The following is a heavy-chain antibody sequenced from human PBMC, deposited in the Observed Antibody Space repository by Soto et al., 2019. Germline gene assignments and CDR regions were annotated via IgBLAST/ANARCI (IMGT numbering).Heavy chain of an antibody. V-gene: IGHV3-23*01. Sequence: EVQLLESGGGLVQPGGSLSLSCTASGFTFSSSAMSWVRQAPGQGLEWVASVSENGGSRGGTYYADSVKGRFTISRDNSKNTLYLQMDSLRGADTAVYYCASAKAVVIAALGIWGQGTMVTVSS. CDR1: GFTFSSSA. D-gene: IGHD2-21*01. J-gene: IGHJ3*02. CDR2: VSENGGSRGGT. CDR3: ASAKAVVIAALGI.